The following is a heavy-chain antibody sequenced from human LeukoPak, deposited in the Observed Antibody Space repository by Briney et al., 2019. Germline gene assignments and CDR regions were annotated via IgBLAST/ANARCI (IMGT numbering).Heavy chain of an antibody. V-gene: IGHV1-2*02. CDR3: ARKYYDILTAFDY. CDR1: GYTFTGYY. CDR2: INPNSGGT. Sequence: ASVKVSCKASGYTFTGYYMHWVRQAPGQGLEWMGWINPNSGGTYYAQKFQGRVTMTRDTSISTAYMELSRLRSDDTAVYYCARKYYDILTAFDYWGQGTLVTVSS. J-gene: IGHJ4*02. D-gene: IGHD3-9*01.